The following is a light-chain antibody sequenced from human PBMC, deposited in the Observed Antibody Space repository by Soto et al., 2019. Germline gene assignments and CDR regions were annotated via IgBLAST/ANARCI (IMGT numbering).Light chain of an antibody. Sequence: DFQMTQSPSTLSASVGDRVTITCRASQTIRSRLAWFQQKPVKAPKLLIYDASSLESGVPQRFSGSGSGTEFTLTISSLQTDDFSTYYCQQYHSYWTFGQGTKVE. J-gene: IGKJ1*01. V-gene: IGKV1-5*01. CDR3: QQYHSYWT. CDR1: QTIRSR. CDR2: DAS.